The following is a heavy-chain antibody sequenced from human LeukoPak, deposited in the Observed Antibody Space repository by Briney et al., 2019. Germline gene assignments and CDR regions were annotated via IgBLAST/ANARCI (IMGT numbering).Heavy chain of an antibody. D-gene: IGHD3-22*01. CDR3: ARVNDLYYESSGYYYEDY. CDR2: INTNTGNP. V-gene: IGHV7-4-1*02. Sequence: ASVKVSCKAAGYTFTRYAMKWVRQAPGQGLGWMGWINTNTGNPTYAQGFTGRFVFSLDTSVSTTYLQINSLKAEDSAVYYCARVNDLYYESSGYYYEDYWGQGTLVTVSS. CDR1: GYTFTRYA. J-gene: IGHJ4*02.